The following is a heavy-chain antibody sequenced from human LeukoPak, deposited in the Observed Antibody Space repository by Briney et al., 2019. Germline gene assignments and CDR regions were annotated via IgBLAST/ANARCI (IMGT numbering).Heavy chain of an antibody. CDR3: AKDAHQGSWSSGSLDS. V-gene: IGHV3-30*02. J-gene: IGHJ4*02. Sequence: GGSLRLSCVVSGLTFSDYGMHWVRQAPGKGLEWVAFIWNDGSKEYYADSVKGRFTISRDNSKNTLSLQMNSMRAEDTAVYYCAKDAHQGSWSSGSLDSWGQESLVTVSS. D-gene: IGHD3-10*01. CDR1: GLTFSDYG. CDR2: IWNDGSKE.